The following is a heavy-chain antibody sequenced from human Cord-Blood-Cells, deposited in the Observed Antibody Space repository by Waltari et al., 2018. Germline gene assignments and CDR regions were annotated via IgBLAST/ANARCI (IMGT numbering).Heavy chain of an antibody. J-gene: IGHJ4*02. D-gene: IGHD1-26*01. CDR2: IYYSGST. V-gene: IGHV4-59*01. CDR1: GGPISSSS. Sequence: QVQLQESGPGLVQPSETLSLTCTVSGGPISSSSWSWIRQPPGKGLEWIGYIYYSGSTNYNPSLKSRVTISVDTSKNQFSLKLSSVTAADTAVYYCARASEGIVGAFDYWGQGTLVTVSS. CDR3: ARASEGIVGAFDY.